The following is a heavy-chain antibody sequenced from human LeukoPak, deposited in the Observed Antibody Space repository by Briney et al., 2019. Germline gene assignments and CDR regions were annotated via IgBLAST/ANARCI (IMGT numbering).Heavy chain of an antibody. V-gene: IGHV1-2*02. D-gene: IGHD5-24*01. CDR1: GYTFTGYY. CDR3: AREDGHSPDP. J-gene: IGHJ5*02. Sequence: ASVKVSCKASGYTFTGYYIHWVRQAPGQGLGWMGWINPNSGGTTYAQNFQGRVTMTRDTSSSTAYMELSRLTSDDTAVYYCAREDGHSPDPWGQGTLVTVSS. CDR2: INPNSGGT.